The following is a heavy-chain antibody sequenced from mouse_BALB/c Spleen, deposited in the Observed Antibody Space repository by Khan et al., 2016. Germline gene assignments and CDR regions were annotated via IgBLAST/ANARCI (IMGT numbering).Heavy chain of an antibody. V-gene: IGHV2-6-5*01. J-gene: IGHJ3*01. Sequence: QALLKESGPGLVAPSQSLSITCTVSGFSLTDSGVSWIRQPPGKGLEWLGLIWGGGSTYYNSALKSRLHISKDTSKNQVFLKMNSLQTDDTAMYYCAKHAITTVFAYWGQGTLVTVSA. CDR3: AKHAITTVFAY. CDR2: IWGGGST. CDR1: GFSLTDSG. D-gene: IGHD2-4*01.